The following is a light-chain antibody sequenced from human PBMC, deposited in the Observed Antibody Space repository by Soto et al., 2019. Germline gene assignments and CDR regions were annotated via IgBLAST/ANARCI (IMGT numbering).Light chain of an antibody. V-gene: IGKV3-20*01. Sequence: EIVLTQSPGTLSLSPGERATLSCRASQSVSSRYLAWYQQRPGQAPRLLIYGASSRATGIPDRFSGSGSGTDFTLAISRLEPEDFAVYYCQQSAGSPLVTFGGGTEVEIK. CDR1: QSVSSRY. CDR2: GAS. CDR3: QQSAGSPLVT. J-gene: IGKJ4*01.